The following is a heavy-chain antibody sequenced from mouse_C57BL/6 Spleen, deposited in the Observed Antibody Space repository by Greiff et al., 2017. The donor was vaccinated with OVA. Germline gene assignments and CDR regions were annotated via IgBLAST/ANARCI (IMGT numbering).Heavy chain of an antibody. CDR3: ARQSRRGAMDY. CDR1: GFTFSSYG. Sequence: EVKLVESGGDLVKPGGSLKLSCAASGFTFSSYGMSWVRQTPDKRLEWVATISSGGSYTYYPDSVKGRFTISRDNAKNTLYLQMSSLKSEDTAMYYCARQSRRGAMDYWGQGTSVTVSS. CDR2: ISSGGSYT. V-gene: IGHV5-6*02. J-gene: IGHJ4*01.